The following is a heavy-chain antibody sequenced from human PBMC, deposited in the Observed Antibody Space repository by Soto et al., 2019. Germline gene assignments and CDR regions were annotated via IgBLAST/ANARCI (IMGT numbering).Heavy chain of an antibody. CDR1: GDSVSSSSAA. CDR2: TYYRSKWIH. J-gene: IGHJ6*02. Sequence: SQTLSLTCDISGDSVSSSSAAWNWLRQSPSRGLEWLGRTYYRSKWIHEYTVSMESRITINPDTSKNQISLHMYSVTAEDTAVYYCAGVVWFRGMDVWGQGTPVTVSS. V-gene: IGHV6-1*01. D-gene: IGHD3-16*01. CDR3: AGVVWFRGMDV.